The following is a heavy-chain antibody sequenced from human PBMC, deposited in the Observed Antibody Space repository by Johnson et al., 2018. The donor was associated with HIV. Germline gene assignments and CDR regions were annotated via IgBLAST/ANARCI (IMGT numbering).Heavy chain of an antibody. V-gene: IGHV3-66*01. Sequence: VLLVESGGGLVQPGGSLRLSCAASGFTVSSTYMSWVRQAPGKGLEWLSVLYSDGRTYYADSVKGRFTISRDGSKNTLFLQMNSLRAEDTAVYYCARGALQRGSWYGRDAFDIWGQGTMVTVSS. CDR3: ARGALQRGSWYGRDAFDI. CDR2: LYSDGRT. D-gene: IGHD6-13*01. CDR1: GFTVSSTY. J-gene: IGHJ3*02.